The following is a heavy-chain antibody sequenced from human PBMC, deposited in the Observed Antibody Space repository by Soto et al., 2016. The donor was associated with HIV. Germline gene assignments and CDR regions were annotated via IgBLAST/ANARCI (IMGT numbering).Heavy chain of an antibody. CDR3: ARGPRDRRTTYVFLELVIEYECSGDYFDY. V-gene: IGHV4-31*03. CDR2: ISSTGST. CDR1: GGSISNGVYY. D-gene: IGHD3-3*01. J-gene: IGHJ4*02. Sequence: QVQLQESGPGLVKPSQTLSLTCTVSGGSISNGVYYWSWIRQHPGKGLEWIGYISSTGSTYYNPSLKSRLTISVDTFKNQFSLKLTSVTAADTAVYYCARGPRDRRTTYVFLELVIEYECSGDYFDYVGQGTLVTVSS.